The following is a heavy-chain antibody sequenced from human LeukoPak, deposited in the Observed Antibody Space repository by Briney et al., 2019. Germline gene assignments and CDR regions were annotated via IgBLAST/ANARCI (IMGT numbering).Heavy chain of an antibody. J-gene: IGHJ3*02. CDR1: GFTFSNAW. CDR2: IKSKTDGGTT. Sequence: GGSLRLSCAASGFTFSNAWVSWVRQAPGKGLEWVGRIKSKTDGGTTDYAAPVKGIFTISRDDSKNTLYLQMNSLRAEDTAVYYCAKIPPGAAAGYDAFDIWGQGTMVTVSS. CDR3: AKIPPGAAAGYDAFDI. V-gene: IGHV3-15*01. D-gene: IGHD6-13*01.